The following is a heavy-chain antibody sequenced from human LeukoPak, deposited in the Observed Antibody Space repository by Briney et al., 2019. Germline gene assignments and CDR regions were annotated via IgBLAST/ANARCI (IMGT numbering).Heavy chain of an antibody. CDR3: ARTHHDYTNGNWFDP. D-gene: IGHD4-11*01. Sequence: GASVKVSCKASGYTFTSYYMHWVRQAPGQALEWMGIINPSGGSTSYAQKFQGRVTMTRDTSTSTVYMELSSLSSEDTAVYYCARTHHDYTNGNWFDPWGQGTLVTVSS. V-gene: IGHV1-46*01. CDR1: GYTFTSYY. CDR2: INPSGGST. J-gene: IGHJ5*02.